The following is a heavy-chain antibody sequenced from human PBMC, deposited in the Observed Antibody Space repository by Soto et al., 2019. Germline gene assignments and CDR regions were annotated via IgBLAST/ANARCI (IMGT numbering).Heavy chain of an antibody. J-gene: IGHJ4*02. CDR2: ISGSGGST. D-gene: IGHD3-22*01. Sequence: GGSLRLSCAASGFTFSSYAMSWVRQAPGKGLEWVSAISGSGGSTYYADSVKGRFTISRDNSKNTLYLQMNSLRAEDTAVYYCAKVGIPRNYYDSSGYYYAYFDYWGQGTLVTVSS. CDR3: AKVGIPRNYYDSSGYYYAYFDY. V-gene: IGHV3-23*01. CDR1: GFTFSSYA.